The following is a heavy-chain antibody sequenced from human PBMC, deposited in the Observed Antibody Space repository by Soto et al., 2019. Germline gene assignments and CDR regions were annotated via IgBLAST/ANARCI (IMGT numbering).Heavy chain of an antibody. D-gene: IGHD3-22*01. CDR1: GFTFSSYA. Sequence: GGSLRLSCAASGFTFSSYAMSWVRQAPGKGLEWVSAISGSGGSTYYADSVKGRFTISRDNSKNTLYLQMNSLRAEDTAVYYCAKDIGGDYYDSSGYSLDYWGQGTLVTVSS. CDR2: ISGSGGST. V-gene: IGHV3-23*01. J-gene: IGHJ4*02. CDR3: AKDIGGDYYDSSGYSLDY.